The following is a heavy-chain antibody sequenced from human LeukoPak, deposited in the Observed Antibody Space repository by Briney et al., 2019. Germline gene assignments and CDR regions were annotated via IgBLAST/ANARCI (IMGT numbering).Heavy chain of an antibody. CDR1: GFTFSSYA. CDR2: ISGSGGST. CDR3: ARGGRYDFWSGYYNFGAFDY. D-gene: IGHD3-3*01. J-gene: IGHJ4*02. Sequence: PGGSLRLSCAASGFTFSSYAMSWVRQAPGKGLEWVSAISGSGGSTYYADSAKGRFTISRDNSKNTLYLQMNSLRAEDTAVYYCARGGRYDFWSGYYNFGAFDYWGQGTLVTVSS. V-gene: IGHV3-23*01.